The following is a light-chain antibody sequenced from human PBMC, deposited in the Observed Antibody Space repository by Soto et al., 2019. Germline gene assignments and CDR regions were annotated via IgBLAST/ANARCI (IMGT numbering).Light chain of an antibody. CDR1: QSVDSY. J-gene: IGKJ4*01. V-gene: IGKV3-11*01. Sequence: EIVLTQSPATLSLSPGERATLSCRASQSVDSYLAWYQQKPGQAPRLLISDASNRATGIPARFSGSGSGTDFTLTIGSLEPEDLAVYYCQQRSNWPLTFGGGTKVEIK. CDR2: DAS. CDR3: QQRSNWPLT.